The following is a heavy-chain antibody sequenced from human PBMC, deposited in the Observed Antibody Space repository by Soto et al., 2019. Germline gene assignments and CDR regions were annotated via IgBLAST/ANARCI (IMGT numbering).Heavy chain of an antibody. CDR3: ARGHNSGFHWFDP. CDR2: IYYGGTT. CDR1: GDSISSDTYY. Sequence: SETLSLTCTVSGDSISSDTYYWSWVRQEPGKGPEWIGHIYYGGTTQYNPSLKSRVTISLDTSKNQFSLILSAVTAADTAIYYCARGHNSGFHWFDPWGQGTLVTVSS. D-gene: IGHD6-19*01. J-gene: IGHJ5*02. V-gene: IGHV4-31*03.